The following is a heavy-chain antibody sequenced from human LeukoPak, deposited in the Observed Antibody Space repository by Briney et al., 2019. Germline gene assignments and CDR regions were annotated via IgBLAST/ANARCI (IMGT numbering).Heavy chain of an antibody. V-gene: IGHV5-51*01. D-gene: IGHD6-13*01. CDR3: ARTAAAVSWYFDY. J-gene: IGHJ4*02. CDR2: IYAGDSDI. Sequence: GESLKISCKGSGYSFTTYWIAWVRQMPGKGLKWMGIIYAGDSDIRYSPSFQGQVTISADKSISTAYLQWSSLKASDTAMYYCARTAAAVSWYFDYWGQGTLVTVSS. CDR1: GYSFTTYW.